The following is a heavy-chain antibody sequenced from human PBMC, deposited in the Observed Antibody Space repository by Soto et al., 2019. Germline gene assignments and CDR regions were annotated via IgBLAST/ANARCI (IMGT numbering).Heavy chain of an antibody. CDR2: ISSNGGST. V-gene: IGHV3-64D*08. CDR3: VKDPILGDGRFDP. J-gene: IGHJ5*02. Sequence: GGSLRLSCSASGFTFSSYAMHWVRQAPGKGLEYVSAISSNGGSTYYADSVKGRFTISRDNSKNTLYLQMSSLRAEDTAVYYCVKDPILGDGRFDPWGQGTLVTVSS. D-gene: IGHD7-27*01. CDR1: GFTFSSYA.